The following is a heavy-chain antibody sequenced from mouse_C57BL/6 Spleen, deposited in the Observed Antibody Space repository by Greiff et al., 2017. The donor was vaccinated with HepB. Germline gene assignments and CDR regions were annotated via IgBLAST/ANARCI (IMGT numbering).Heavy chain of an antibody. Sequence: HVQLQQSGAELVRPGTSVKVSCKASGYAFTNYLIEWVKQRPGQGLEWIGVINPGSGGTNYNEKFKGKATLTADKSSSTAYMQLSSLTSEDSAVYFCARSVTHYFDYWGQGTTLTVSS. CDR1: GYAFTNYL. D-gene: IGHD2-13*01. CDR2: INPGSGGT. J-gene: IGHJ2*01. CDR3: ARSVTHYFDY. V-gene: IGHV1-54*01.